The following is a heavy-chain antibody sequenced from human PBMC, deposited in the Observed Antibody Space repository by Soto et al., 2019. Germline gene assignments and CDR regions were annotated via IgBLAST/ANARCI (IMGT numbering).Heavy chain of an antibody. CDR2: IYFSGGT. Sequence: PSETLSLTCTVSGGSISSYYWSWIRQPPGKGLEWIGYIYFSGGTNYNPSLKSRVTISVDTSKNQFSLKLRSVTAADTAVYYCARESRSWYGSIWAYGGQGTLVMSPQ. CDR3: ARESRSWYGSIWAY. D-gene: IGHD6-13*01. J-gene: IGHJ4*02. CDR1: GGSISSYY. V-gene: IGHV4-59*12.